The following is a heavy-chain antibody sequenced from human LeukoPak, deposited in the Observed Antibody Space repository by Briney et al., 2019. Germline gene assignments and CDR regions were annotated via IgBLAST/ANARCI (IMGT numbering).Heavy chain of an antibody. CDR1: GGSFSGYY. J-gene: IGHJ4*02. Sequence: SETLSLTCAVYGGSFSGYYWSWIRQPPGKGLEWIGEINHSGSTNYNPSLTSRVTISVDTSKNQFSLKLSSVTAADTAVYYCARAGYYDSSGENVDYWGQGTLVTVSS. V-gene: IGHV4-34*01. CDR2: INHSGST. D-gene: IGHD3-22*01. CDR3: ARAGYYDSSGENVDY.